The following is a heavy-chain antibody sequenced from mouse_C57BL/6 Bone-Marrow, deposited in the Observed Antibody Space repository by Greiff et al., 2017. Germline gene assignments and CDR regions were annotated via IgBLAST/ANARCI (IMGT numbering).Heavy chain of an antibody. J-gene: IGHJ1*03. V-gene: IGHV1-55*01. CDR3: ARKRYPYWYFDV. D-gene: IGHD2-12*01. Sequence: QVQLKQPGAELVKPGASVTMSCKASGYTFTSYWITWVKQRPGQGLEWIGDIYPGSGSTNYNEKFKSKATLTVVTSSSTAYLQLSSLTSEDSAVYYWARKRYPYWYFDVWGTGTTVTVSS. CDR1: GYTFTSYW. CDR2: IYPGSGST.